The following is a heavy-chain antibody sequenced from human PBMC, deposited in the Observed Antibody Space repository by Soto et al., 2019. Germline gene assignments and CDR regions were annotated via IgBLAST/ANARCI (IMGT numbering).Heavy chain of an antibody. CDR2: IYYSGTT. CDR1: GGSMRSSSYY. CDR3: ARRDSVLTYSIWFDP. J-gene: IGHJ5*02. Sequence: SETLSLTCTVSGGSMRSSSYYWGWIRQPQGKGLEWIGNIYYSGTTYYNPSLKSRVTISVDTSKKQFSLTLTSVTAADTAVYYCARRDSVLTYSIWFDPWGQGTLVTVSS. V-gene: IGHV4-39*01. D-gene: IGHD2-21*01.